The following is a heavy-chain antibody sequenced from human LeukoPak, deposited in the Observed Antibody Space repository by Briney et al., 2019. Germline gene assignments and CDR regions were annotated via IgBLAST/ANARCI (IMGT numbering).Heavy chain of an antibody. J-gene: IGHJ4*02. CDR3: VRENYFAK. Sequence: SETLSLTCTVSGGSISGHYWGWIRQPPGKGLEWIGYIHYSGRTDDKPSLRSRLTLSLDTSRNRFSLKLRSVRAADTAVYYCVRENYFAKWGRATLVTLPS. CDR2: IHYSGRT. CDR1: GGSISGHY. V-gene: IGHV4-59*11.